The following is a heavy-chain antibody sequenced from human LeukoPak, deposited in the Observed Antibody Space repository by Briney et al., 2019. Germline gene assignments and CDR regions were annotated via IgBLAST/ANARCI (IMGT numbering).Heavy chain of an antibody. CDR3: ATLPRSIAGAGTGAFDI. CDR1: GYTLTELS. J-gene: IGHJ3*02. CDR2: FDPEDGET. V-gene: IGHV1-24*01. D-gene: IGHD6-13*01. Sequence: SVKVSCKVSGYTLTELSMHWVRQAPGKGLEWMGGFDPEDGETIYAQKFQGRVTMTEDTTTDTAYMELSSLRSEDTAVYYCATLPRSIAGAGTGAFDIWGQGTMVTVSS.